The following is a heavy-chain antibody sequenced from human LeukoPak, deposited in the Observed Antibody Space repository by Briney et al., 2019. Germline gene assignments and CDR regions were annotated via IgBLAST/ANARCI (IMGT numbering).Heavy chain of an antibody. CDR2: IQYDGSNQ. V-gene: IGHV3-30*02. D-gene: IGHD2-8*01. CDR3: AKDRCSNGIGCLYYYMDV. Sequence: GGSLRLSCAASGVTFSSYGMHDVRQAPVEGLEWVADIQYDGSNQQYADSVKGRFSISRDRSKNIPYLQMNSLRAEDTAVSYCAKDRCSNGIGCLYYYMDVWGKGTTVTISS. J-gene: IGHJ6*03. CDR1: GVTFSSYG.